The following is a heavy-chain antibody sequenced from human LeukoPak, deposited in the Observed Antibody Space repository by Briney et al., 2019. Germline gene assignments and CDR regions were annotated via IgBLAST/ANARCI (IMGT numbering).Heavy chain of an antibody. Sequence: PSETLSLTCTVSGGSISSSSYYWGWIRQPPGKGLEWIGSIYYSGSTYYNPSLKSRVTISVDTSKNQFSLKLSSVTAEDTAVYYCAKDPDPYDSSGNHDYWGQGTLVTVSS. V-gene: IGHV4-39*07. J-gene: IGHJ4*02. CDR1: GGSISSSSYY. CDR3: AKDPDPYDSSGNHDY. D-gene: IGHD3-22*01. CDR2: IYYSGST.